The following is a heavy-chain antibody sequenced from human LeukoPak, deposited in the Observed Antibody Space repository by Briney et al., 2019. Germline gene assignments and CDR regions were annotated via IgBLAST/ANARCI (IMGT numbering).Heavy chain of an antibody. V-gene: IGHV3-48*04. J-gene: IGHJ4*02. Sequence: GGSLRLSCAASGFTFSSYSMNWVRQAPGKGLEWVSYISSSGGSIYYADSVKGRFTISRDNAKNSLYLQMNSLRAEDTAVYYCARGGVYFDYWGQGTLVTVSS. CDR3: ARGGVYFDY. D-gene: IGHD3-10*01. CDR2: ISSSGGSI. CDR1: GFTFSSYS.